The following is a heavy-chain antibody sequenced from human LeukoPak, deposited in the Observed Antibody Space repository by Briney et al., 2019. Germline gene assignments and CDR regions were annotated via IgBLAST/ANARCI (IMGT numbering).Heavy chain of an antibody. D-gene: IGHD4-17*01. Sequence: PGGSLRLSCAASGFTFSDYYMSWIRQAPGKGLEWVSYISSSGSTIYYADSVKGRFTISRDNAKNSLYLQMNSLRAEDTAVYYCARDFFTTVTSSWFDPWGQGTLVTVSS. CDR2: ISSSGSTI. J-gene: IGHJ5*02. CDR3: ARDFFTTVTSSWFDP. CDR1: GFTFSDYY. V-gene: IGHV3-11*04.